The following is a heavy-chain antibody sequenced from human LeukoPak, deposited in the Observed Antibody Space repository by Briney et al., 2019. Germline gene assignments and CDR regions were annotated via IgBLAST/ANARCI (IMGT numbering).Heavy chain of an antibody. J-gene: IGHJ4*02. CDR1: GFTLSSYA. V-gene: IGHV3-23*01. D-gene: IGHD3-3*01. Sequence: GGSLRLSCTASGFTLSSYAMSWVRQAPGKGLEWVSLISGNAGSTYYADSVKGRFTISRDITKNTLYLQMNSLRAEDTATYYCAKDGLQSSERLPPLNSWGQGTLVTVSS. CDR2: ISGNAGST. CDR3: AKDGLQSSERLPPLNS.